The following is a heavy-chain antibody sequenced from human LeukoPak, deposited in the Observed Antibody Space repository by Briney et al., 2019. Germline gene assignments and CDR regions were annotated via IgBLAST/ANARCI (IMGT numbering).Heavy chain of an antibody. D-gene: IGHD3-10*01. CDR1: GYTFTSYY. CDR3: ARDRDMVRGVTGYAIDY. V-gene: IGHV1-46*01. Sequence: ASVKVSCKASGYTFTSYYMHWVRQAPGQGLEWMGIINPCGGSTSYAQKFQGRVTMTRDTSTSTVYMELSSLRSEDTAVYYCARDRDMVRGVTGYAIDYWGQGTLVTVSS. CDR2: INPCGGST. J-gene: IGHJ4*02.